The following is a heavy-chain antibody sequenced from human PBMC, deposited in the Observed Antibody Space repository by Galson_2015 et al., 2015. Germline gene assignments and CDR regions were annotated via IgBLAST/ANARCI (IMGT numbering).Heavy chain of an antibody. CDR1: GGSISSGGYY. J-gene: IGHJ4*02. Sequence: TLSLTCTVSGGSISSGGYYWSWIRQHPGKGLEWIGYIYYSGSTHYNPSLKSLVTISVDTSKNQFSLKLSSVTAADTAVYNCARCIAAAGEGGYEFDYWGQGTLVTVSS. CDR3: ARCIAAAGEGGYEFDY. CDR2: IYYSGST. V-gene: IGHV4-31*01. D-gene: IGHD6-13*01.